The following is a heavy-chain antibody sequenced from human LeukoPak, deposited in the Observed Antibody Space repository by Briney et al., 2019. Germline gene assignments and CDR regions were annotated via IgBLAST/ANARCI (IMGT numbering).Heavy chain of an antibody. Sequence: GSLRLSCAASGFTFSNAWMNWVRQAPGKGLEWVGRIKSKTDGGTTDYAAPVKGRFIISRDDSKNMLYVQMNSLKTEDTAVYYCATDGARGSWFDPWGQGTLVTVSP. CDR2: IKSKTDGGTT. V-gene: IGHV3-15*07. J-gene: IGHJ5*02. CDR3: ATDGARGSWFDP. D-gene: IGHD3-16*01. CDR1: GFTFSNAW.